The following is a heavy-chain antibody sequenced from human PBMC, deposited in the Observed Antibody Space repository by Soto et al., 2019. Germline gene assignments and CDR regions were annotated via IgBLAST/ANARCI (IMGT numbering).Heavy chain of an antibody. D-gene: IGHD3-22*01. CDR3: AGQASGYYYGWFDP. CDR1: GGSILDSTYY. Sequence: QLLLQESGPGLVKPSETLSLTCTVSGGSILDSTYYWAWIRQSPGKGLEWIGTIFYSGGTFYTPSLKSRVTMSVDTSNNQFSLKLSSVTPADTAVYYFAGQASGYYYGWFDPWGQGTLVTVSS. J-gene: IGHJ5*02. CDR2: IFYSGGT. V-gene: IGHV4-39*01.